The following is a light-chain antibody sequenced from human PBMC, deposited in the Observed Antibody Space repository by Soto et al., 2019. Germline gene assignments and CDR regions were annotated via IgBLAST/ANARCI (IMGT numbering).Light chain of an antibody. CDR3: QSYDSSLSGHVV. J-gene: IGLJ2*01. CDR1: SSNIGAGYD. Sequence: QTVVTQPPSVYGAPGQRVTISCTGSSSNIGAGYDVHWYQQLPGTAPKLLIYGNSNRPSGVPDRFSGSKSGTSASLDITGRQADDEADYYCQSYDSSLSGHVVFGGGTKLTVL. CDR2: GNS. V-gene: IGLV1-40*01.